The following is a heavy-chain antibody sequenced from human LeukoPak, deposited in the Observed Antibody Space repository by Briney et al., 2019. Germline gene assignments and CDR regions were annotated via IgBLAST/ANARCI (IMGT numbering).Heavy chain of an antibody. V-gene: IGHV3-74*01. CDR1: GSTFSSYW. J-gene: IGHJ5*02. CDR2: ISDDGSGT. CDR3: ARVARWFDP. Sequence: GGSLRLSCAASGSTFSSYWMHWVRQAPGKGLVWVSRISDDGSGTTYADSVKGRFTISRDNAKNTLYLQMNSLRDEDTAVYYCARVARWFDPWGQGTLVTVSS.